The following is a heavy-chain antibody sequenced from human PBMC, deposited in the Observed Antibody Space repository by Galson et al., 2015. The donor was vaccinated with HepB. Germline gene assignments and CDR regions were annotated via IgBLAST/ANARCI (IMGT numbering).Heavy chain of an antibody. CDR3: ARVLRSAAAGRPFDY. CDR2: IYYRGST. V-gene: IGHV4-61*01. Sequence: SETLSLTCTVSGGSVSSGSYYWSWIRQPPGKGLDWIGYIYYRGSTNYNPSLKSRVTISVDTSENQFSLKVSSVTAADTAVYYCARVLRSAAAGRPFDYWGQGTLVTVSS. J-gene: IGHJ4*02. D-gene: IGHD6-13*01. CDR1: GGSVSSGSYY.